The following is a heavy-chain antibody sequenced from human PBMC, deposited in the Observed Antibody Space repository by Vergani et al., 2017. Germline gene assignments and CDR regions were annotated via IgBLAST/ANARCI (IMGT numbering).Heavy chain of an antibody. V-gene: IGHV3-11*03. CDR1: GGSISSSNW. J-gene: IGHJ3*02. CDR2: ISSSSSYT. CDR3: ARFTISQNAFDI. D-gene: IGHD3-3*01. Sequence: QVQLQESGPGLVKPSETLSLTCTVSGGSISSSNWWSWVRQPPGKGLEWVSYISSSSSYTNYADSVKGRCTISRDNAKNSLYLQMNSLRAEDTAVYYCARFTISQNAFDIWGQGTMVTVSS.